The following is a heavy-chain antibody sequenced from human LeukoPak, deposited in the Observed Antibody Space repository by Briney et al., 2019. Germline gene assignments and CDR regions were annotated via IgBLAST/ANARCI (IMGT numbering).Heavy chain of an antibody. CDR1: GFTFSSYG. Sequence: GGSLRLSCAASGFTFSSYGMHWVRQAPGKGLEWVAVIWYDGSNKYYADSVKGRFTISRDNSKNTLYLQTNSLRAEDTAVYYCARDQILQSYSSGSRYFQHWGQGTLVTVSS. V-gene: IGHV3-33*01. D-gene: IGHD6-19*01. CDR3: ARDQILQSYSSGSRYFQH. J-gene: IGHJ1*01. CDR2: IWYDGSNK.